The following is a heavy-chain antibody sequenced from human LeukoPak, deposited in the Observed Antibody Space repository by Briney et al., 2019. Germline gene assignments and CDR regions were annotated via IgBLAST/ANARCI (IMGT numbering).Heavy chain of an antibody. Sequence: GGSLRLSCAASGFTFSSYAMSWVRQAPGKGLDWVSAISGSGGSTYYADSVKGRFTIYRDNSKNPLFLQMNSLRAEDTAVYYCARVGYSSSWSHIDYWGQGTLVTVSS. CDR2: ISGSGGST. D-gene: IGHD6-13*01. J-gene: IGHJ4*02. CDR3: ARVGYSSSWSHIDY. V-gene: IGHV3-23*01. CDR1: GFTFSSYA.